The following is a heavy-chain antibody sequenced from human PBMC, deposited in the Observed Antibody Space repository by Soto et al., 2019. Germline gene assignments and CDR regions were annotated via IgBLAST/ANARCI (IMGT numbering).Heavy chain of an antibody. J-gene: IGHJ4*02. D-gene: IGHD3-22*01. CDR2: ISGSGGST. CDR3: AKVKGVSYYYDSSGYYYFDY. Sequence: HPGGSLRLSCAASGFTFSSYAMSWVRQAPGKGLEWVSAISGSGGSTYYADSVKGRFTISRDNSKNTLYLQMNSLRAEDTAVYYSAKVKGVSYYYDSSGYYYFDYWGQGTLVTVSS. V-gene: IGHV3-23*01. CDR1: GFTFSSYA.